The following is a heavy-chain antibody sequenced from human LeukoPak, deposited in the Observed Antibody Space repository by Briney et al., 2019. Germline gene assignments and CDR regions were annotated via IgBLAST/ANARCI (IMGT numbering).Heavy chain of an antibody. CDR1: GYTFTSYD. CDR3: ARGRGYSYGLRRYYYYMDV. V-gene: IGHV1-8*01. D-gene: IGHD5-18*01. Sequence: GASVKVSCKASGYTFTSYDINWVRQATGQGLEWMGWMNPNSGNTGYAQKFQGRVTVTRNTSISTAYMELSSLRSEDTAVYYCARGRGYSYGLRRYYYYMDVWGKGTTVTVSS. CDR2: MNPNSGNT. J-gene: IGHJ6*03.